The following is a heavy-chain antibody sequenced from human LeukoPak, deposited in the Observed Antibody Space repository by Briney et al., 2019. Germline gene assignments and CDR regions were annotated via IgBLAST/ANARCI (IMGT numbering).Heavy chain of an antibody. D-gene: IGHD2-2*01. CDR3: AKDRAPIVVPAARGNAFDI. CDR1: GFTFSSYG. V-gene: IGHV3-23*01. J-gene: IGHJ3*02. Sequence: GGSLRLSCAASGFTFSSYGMSWVRQAPGKGLEWVSAISGSGGSTYYADSVKGRFTISRDNSKNTLYLQMNSLRAEDTAVYYCAKDRAPIVVPAARGNAFDIWGQGTMVTVSS. CDR2: ISGSGGST.